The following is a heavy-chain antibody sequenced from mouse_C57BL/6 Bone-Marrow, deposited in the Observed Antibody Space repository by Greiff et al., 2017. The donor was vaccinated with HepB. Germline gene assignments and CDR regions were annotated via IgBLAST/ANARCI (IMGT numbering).Heavy chain of an antibody. CDR1: EYEFPSHD. Sequence: EVMLVESGGGLVQPGESLKLSCESNEYEFPSHDMSWVRKTPEKRLELVAAINSDGGSTYYPDTMERRFIISRDNTKKTLYLQMSSLRSEDTALYYCARRPYYYGSSPCWYFDVWGTGTTVTVSS. CDR3: ARRPYYYGSSPCWYFDV. V-gene: IGHV5-2*01. CDR2: INSDGGST. J-gene: IGHJ1*03. D-gene: IGHD1-1*01.